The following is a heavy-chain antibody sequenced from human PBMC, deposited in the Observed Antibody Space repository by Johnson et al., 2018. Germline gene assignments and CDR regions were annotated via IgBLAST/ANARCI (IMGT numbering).Heavy chain of an antibody. J-gene: IGHJ3*02. D-gene: IGHD4-17*01. CDR2: IRSNAYGGTT. CDR3: TRFGYGDYVDAFDI. V-gene: IGHV3-49*05. Sequence: VQLVESGGGLVKPGRSLRLSCIASKFTFGDYAMSWFRQAPGKGLEWVGFIRSNAYGGTTDYAASVKGRFTISRDDSKSIAYLQMNSLKTEDTAVYYWTRFGYGDYVDAFDIWGQGTMVTVSS. CDR1: KFTFGDYA.